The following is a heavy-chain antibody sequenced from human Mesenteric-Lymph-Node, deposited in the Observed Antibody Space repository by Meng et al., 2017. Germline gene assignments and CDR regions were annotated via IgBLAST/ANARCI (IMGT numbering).Heavy chain of an antibody. V-gene: IGHV4-34*01. J-gene: IGHJ4*02. Sequence: QAQLQQWAAGLLKPSETLSLTCAVHGGSFSGYYWSWIRQPPGKGLEWIGEINHSGSTNYNPSLKSRVTISVDTSKNQFSLKLSSVTAADTAVYYCARGGGNSWYIDYWGQGTLVTVSS. CDR1: GGSFSGYY. CDR2: INHSGST. D-gene: IGHD6-13*01. CDR3: ARGGGNSWYIDY.